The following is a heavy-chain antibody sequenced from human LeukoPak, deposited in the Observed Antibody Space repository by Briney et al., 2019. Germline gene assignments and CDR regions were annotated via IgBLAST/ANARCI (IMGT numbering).Heavy chain of an antibody. Sequence: GASVKVSCKASGYTFTSYGISWVRQAPGQGLEWMGWISADNGYTNYAQKFQGRVTMTTDTSTSTVYMELRGLRSDDTAVYYCARGRAATPEEYFQHWGQGTLVTVSS. J-gene: IGHJ1*01. V-gene: IGHV1-18*01. CDR1: GYTFTSYG. CDR3: ARGRAATPEEYFQH. CDR2: ISADNGYT. D-gene: IGHD6-13*01.